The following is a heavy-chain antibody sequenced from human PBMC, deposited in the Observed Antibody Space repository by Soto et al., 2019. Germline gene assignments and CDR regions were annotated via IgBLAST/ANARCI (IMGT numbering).Heavy chain of an antibody. J-gene: IGHJ4*02. CDR2: IDWDDDK. CDR1: GFSLSTRGML. D-gene: IGHD6-19*01. CDR3: ARTPIAVAGLDY. Sequence: SGAKRENQPQTRTLTCTFSGFSLSTRGMLVSWIRPPPGKALEWLARIDWDDDKFYSTSLKTRLTISKDTSKNQVVLTMTNMDPVDTATYYCARTPIAVAGLDYWGQGTLVTVSS. V-gene: IGHV2-70*04.